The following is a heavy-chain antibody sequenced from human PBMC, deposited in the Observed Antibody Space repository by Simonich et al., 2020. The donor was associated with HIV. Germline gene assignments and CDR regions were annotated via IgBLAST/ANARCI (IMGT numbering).Heavy chain of an antibody. CDR3: ARSAGWFGELSSWFDP. CDR2: INPNRSGT. V-gene: IGHV1-2*02. D-gene: IGHD3-10*01. CDR1: GYTFTGYY. Sequence: QVQLVQSGAEVKKPGASVKVSCKASGYTFTGYYIHWVQQAPGQGLDWMGWINPNRSGTNYAQKFQGRVTMTRDTSISTAYMELSRLRSDDTAVYYCARSAGWFGELSSWFDPWGQGTLVTVSS. J-gene: IGHJ5*02.